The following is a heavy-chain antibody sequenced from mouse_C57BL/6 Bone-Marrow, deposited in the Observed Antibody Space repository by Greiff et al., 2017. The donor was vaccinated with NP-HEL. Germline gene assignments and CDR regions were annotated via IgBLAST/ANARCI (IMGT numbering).Heavy chain of an antibody. J-gene: IGHJ3*01. CDR2: IYPGSGST. CDR1: GYTFPSYW. CDR3: ARGGSSYLAWFAY. V-gene: IGHV1-55*01. Sequence: VQLQQPGAELVKPGASVKMSCKASGYTFPSYWITWVKQRPGQGLEWIGDIYPGSGSTNYNEKFKSKATQTVDTSSSTAYMQLSSLTSEDSAVYYCARGGSSYLAWFAYWGQGTLVTVSA. D-gene: IGHD1-1*01.